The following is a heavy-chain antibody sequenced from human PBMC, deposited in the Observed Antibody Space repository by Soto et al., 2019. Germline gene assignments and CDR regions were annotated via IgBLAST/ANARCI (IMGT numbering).Heavy chain of an antibody. CDR1: GDSINSDNYY. V-gene: IGHV4-39*01. Sequence: SETLSLTCCVSGDSINSDNYYLGWIRQPPGKGLEWIGSIYYRGNTYYNPSLKTRVTISLDKSKSQFSLKLNSVTAADSAVYFCARLEGLATISYYFDYWGQGTLVTVSS. CDR3: ARLEGLATISYYFDY. D-gene: IGHD3-9*01. J-gene: IGHJ4*02. CDR2: IYYRGNT.